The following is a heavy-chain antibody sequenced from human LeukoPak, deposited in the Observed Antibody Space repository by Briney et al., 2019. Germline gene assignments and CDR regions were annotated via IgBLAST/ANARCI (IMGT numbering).Heavy chain of an antibody. CDR1: GFTFSSYA. CDR3: AKPLSVKQLVQAFDY. V-gene: IGHV3-23*01. Sequence: PGGSLTLSCAASGFTFSSYAMSWVRQAPGKGLEWVSAISGSGGSTYYADSVKGRFTISRDNSKNTLYLQMNSLRAEDTAVYYCAKPLSVKQLVQAFDYWGQGTLVTVSS. D-gene: IGHD6-6*01. CDR2: ISGSGGST. J-gene: IGHJ4*02.